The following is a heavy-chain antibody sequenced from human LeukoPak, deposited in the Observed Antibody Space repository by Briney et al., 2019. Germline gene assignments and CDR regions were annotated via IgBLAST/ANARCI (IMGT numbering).Heavy chain of an antibody. CDR3: AITFLIAVAGTYNAFDI. D-gene: IGHD6-19*01. CDR2: INPNSGGT. J-gene: IGHJ3*02. CDR1: GYTFTGYY. V-gene: IGHV1-2*02. Sequence: ASVKVSCKASGYTFTGYYMHWVRQAPGQGLEWMGWINPNSGGTNYAQKFQGRVTMTRDTSISTAYMELSRLRSDDTAVYYCAITFLIAVAGTYNAFDIWGQGTMVTVSS.